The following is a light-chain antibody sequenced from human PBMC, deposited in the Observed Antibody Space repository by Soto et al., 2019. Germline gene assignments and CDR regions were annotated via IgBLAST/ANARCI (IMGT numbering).Light chain of an antibody. CDR3: QHYNSYSEA. CDR1: QTISSW. V-gene: IGKV1-5*03. Sequence: DIQMTQSPSTLSGSVGERVTITCRASQTISSWLAWYQQKPGKAPKLLIYKASTLKSGVPSRFSGSGSVTEFTLTISSLQPDDFATYYCQHYNSYSEAFGQGTKV. J-gene: IGKJ1*01. CDR2: KAS.